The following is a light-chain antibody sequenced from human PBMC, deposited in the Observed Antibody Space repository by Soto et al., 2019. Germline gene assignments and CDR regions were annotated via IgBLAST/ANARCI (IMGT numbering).Light chain of an antibody. J-gene: IGKJ5*01. V-gene: IGKV1-33*01. CDR1: QDISNY. Sequence: DIHMTQSPSSLSASLGDRVTITFQASQDISNYLNWYQQKPGRAPKLLIYDASNLETGVPSRFSGSGSGTEFSLTINSLQPEDFATYYCQKLNTFPLTFGQGTRLEIK. CDR3: QKLNTFPLT. CDR2: DAS.